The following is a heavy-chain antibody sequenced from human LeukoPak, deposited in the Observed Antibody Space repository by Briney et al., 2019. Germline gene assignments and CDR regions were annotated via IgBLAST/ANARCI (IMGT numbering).Heavy chain of an antibody. J-gene: IGHJ6*03. V-gene: IGHV3-23*01. Sequence: GGSLRLSCAASGLTFSSYARSWVRQAPGKGLEWVSAISGSGGSTYYADSVKGRFTISRGNSKNTLYPQMNSLRAEDTAVYYCVPRKEWSCYMDVWGKGTTVTVSS. D-gene: IGHD3-3*01. CDR3: VPRKEWSCYMDV. CDR1: GLTFSSYA. CDR2: ISGSGGST.